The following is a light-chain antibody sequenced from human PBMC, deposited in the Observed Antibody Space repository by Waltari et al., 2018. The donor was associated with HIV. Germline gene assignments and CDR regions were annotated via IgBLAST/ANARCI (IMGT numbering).Light chain of an antibody. CDR3: QSYDTSLSAWV. CDR1: SSNIGAGYD. CDR2: KNK. Sequence: QSVLTQPPSISGAPGQRITVSCSGTSSNIGAGYDVHWYQQLPGTAPKLLLFKNKNRPSGVPDRFSAAMSDASASLAITGLQAADEGDYFCQSYDTSLSAWVFGGGTRLTVL. V-gene: IGLV1-40*03. J-gene: IGLJ2*01.